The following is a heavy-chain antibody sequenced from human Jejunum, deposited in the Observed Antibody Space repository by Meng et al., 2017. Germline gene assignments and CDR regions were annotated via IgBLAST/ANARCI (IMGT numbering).Heavy chain of an antibody. D-gene: IGHD6-13*01. Sequence: GAGPDLGNPSGALSLTCAGSGASISDSNWWSWVRQPLGKALEWIGEIYHTGTTNYNPSLKSRVTMSLDKSKNQFSLELTSVTAADTAVYYCARDLLGPAIAATGWFDPWGQGTLVTVSS. CDR1: GASISDSNW. CDR3: ARDLLGPAIAATGWFDP. J-gene: IGHJ5*02. CDR2: IYHTGTT. V-gene: IGHV4-4*02.